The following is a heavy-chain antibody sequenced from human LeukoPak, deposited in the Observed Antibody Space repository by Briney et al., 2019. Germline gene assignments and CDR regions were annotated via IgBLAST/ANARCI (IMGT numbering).Heavy chain of an antibody. D-gene: IGHD6-13*01. Sequence: GGSLRLSCAASGFAVSNNYMSWVRQAPGKGLEWVSYISSSGNTIYYADSVKGRFTISRDNAKNSLYLQLNSLRVEDTAVYYCARDPHLSSSSPFDYWGQGTLVTVSS. V-gene: IGHV3-11*04. CDR1: GFAVSNNY. J-gene: IGHJ4*02. CDR3: ARDPHLSSSSPFDY. CDR2: ISSSGNTI.